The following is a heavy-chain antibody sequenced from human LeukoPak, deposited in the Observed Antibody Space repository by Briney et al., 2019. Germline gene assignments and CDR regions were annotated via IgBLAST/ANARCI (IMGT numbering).Heavy chain of an antibody. Sequence: PSETLSLTCTVSGGSISSYYWSWIRQPAGKGLEWIGRIYTSGSTNYNPSLKSRVTMSVDTSKNQFSLKLSSVTAADTAVYYCARGAEMAGIGGYHFDYWGQGTLVTVSS. CDR3: ARGAEMAGIGGYHFDY. J-gene: IGHJ4*02. CDR2: IYTSGST. CDR1: GGSISSYY. V-gene: IGHV4-4*07. D-gene: IGHD5-24*01.